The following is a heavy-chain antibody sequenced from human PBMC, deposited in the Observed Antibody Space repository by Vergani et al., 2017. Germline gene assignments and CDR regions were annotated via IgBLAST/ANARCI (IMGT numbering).Heavy chain of an antibody. CDR1: ESSFIRNE. CDR2: INPIDSKI. Sequence: EVMLVQSGAEVKKPGESLKISCKYSESSFIRNEIAWVRQMSGKGLQWMGNINPIDSKIAYSPSFQGQAIMSLDKSITTAYLQWRSLKASDTAIYYCTRHVPCGDGACLHCDHWGQGTQVTVSS. D-gene: IGHD2-21*01. V-gene: IGHV5-51*01. J-gene: IGHJ4*02. CDR3: TRHVPCGDGACLHCDH.